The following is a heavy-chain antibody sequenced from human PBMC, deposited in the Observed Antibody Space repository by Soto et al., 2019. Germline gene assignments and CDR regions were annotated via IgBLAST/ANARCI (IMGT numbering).Heavy chain of an antibody. J-gene: IGHJ2*01. D-gene: IGHD2-21*02. V-gene: IGHV4-59*01. CDR1: GGSLSNYY. CDR2: IYDSGST. CDR3: ARVGEDRVVTGNWYFDL. Sequence: QVQLQESGPGLVKPSETLSLTCAVSGGSLSNYYWSWIRQPPGKGLEWIGYIYDSGSTNHNPSLKSRVTISIDTSKNQFSLKLTSVTAADTAVYYCARVGEDRVVTGNWYFDLWGRGSLVTVSS.